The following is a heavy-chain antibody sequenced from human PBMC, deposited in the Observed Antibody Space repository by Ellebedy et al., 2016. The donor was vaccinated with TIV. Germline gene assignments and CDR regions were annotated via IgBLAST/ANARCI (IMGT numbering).Heavy chain of an antibody. CDR1: GFTFSSYA. CDR3: AKAPVFGMIVVRKRYFQH. J-gene: IGHJ1*01. D-gene: IGHD3-22*01. V-gene: IGHV3-23*01. Sequence: PGGSLRLSCAASGFTFSSYAMSWVRQAPGKGLEWVSAISGSGGSTYYADSVKGRFTISRDNSKNTLYLQMNSLRAEDTAVYYCAKAPVFGMIVVRKRYFQHWGQGTLVTVSS. CDR2: ISGSGGST.